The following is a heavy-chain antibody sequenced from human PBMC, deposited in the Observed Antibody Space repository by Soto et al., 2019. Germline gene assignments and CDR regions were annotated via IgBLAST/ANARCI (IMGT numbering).Heavy chain of an antibody. J-gene: IGHJ4*01. CDR1: GGSISSGGYY. V-gene: IGHV4-31*03. Sequence: LSLTCTVSGGSISSGGYYWSWIRQHPGKGLEWIGYIYYGGSTYYNPSLKSRATISGDTSKNQFSLKLSSVTAADTAVYYCARGGYYDENSCQNDYDYWGQGILVTVSS. CDR2: IYYGGST. CDR3: ARGGYYDENSCQNDYDY. D-gene: IGHD3-22*01.